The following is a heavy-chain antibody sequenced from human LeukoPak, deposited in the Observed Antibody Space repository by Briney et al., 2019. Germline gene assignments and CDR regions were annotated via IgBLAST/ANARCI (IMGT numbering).Heavy chain of an antibody. CDR2: INHLGST. J-gene: IGHJ5*01. D-gene: IGHD3-9*01. CDR1: GGSLCGYY. CDR3: ARGVYNIDWMKDAPDS. V-gene: IGHV4-34*01. Sequence: SETLSLTRGVYGGSLCGYYYNWIRQSPGKGLEWIVEINHLGSTKYNPSLKSRVALSIYTSKNHVSPNLHSVTAADTAIYYCARGVYNIDWMKDAPDSWGQGTLVTVSS.